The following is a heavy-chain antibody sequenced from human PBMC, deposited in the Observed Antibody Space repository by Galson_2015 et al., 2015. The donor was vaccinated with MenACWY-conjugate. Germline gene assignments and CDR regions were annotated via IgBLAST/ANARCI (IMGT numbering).Heavy chain of an antibody. Sequence: ETLSLTCAVSGGSISSSNWWSWVRQPPGKGLEWIGEIYHSGSTNYNPSLKSRVSISVDKSKNQFSLRLSSVTAADTAVYYCARRGPGSDFWSGYYSFDYWGQGTLVTVSS. D-gene: IGHD3-3*01. CDR1: GGSISSSNW. J-gene: IGHJ4*02. CDR2: IYHSGST. V-gene: IGHV4-4*02. CDR3: ARRGPGSDFWSGYYSFDY.